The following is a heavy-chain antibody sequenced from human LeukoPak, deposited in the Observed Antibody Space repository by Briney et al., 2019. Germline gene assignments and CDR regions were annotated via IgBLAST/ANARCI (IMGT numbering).Heavy chain of an antibody. D-gene: IGHD5-18*01. CDR3: AKDFRGYNYGYCFDY. J-gene: IGHJ4*02. Sequence: GGSLRLSCAASGFTFSSYAMTWARQAPGKGLEWVAVISYDGSMKYYADSVKGRFTISRDNSKNTLYLQMNSLRAEDTAVYYCAKDFRGYNYGYCFDYWGQGTLVTVSS. V-gene: IGHV3-30*18. CDR2: ISYDGSMK. CDR1: GFTFSSYA.